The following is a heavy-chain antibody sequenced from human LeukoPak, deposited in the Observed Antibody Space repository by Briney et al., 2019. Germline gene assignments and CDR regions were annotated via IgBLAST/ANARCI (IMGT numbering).Heavy chain of an antibody. J-gene: IGHJ4*02. CDR2: IYHSGST. CDR1: GGSISSSNW. CDR3: ARRDIGSHFDY. D-gene: IGHD1-26*01. Sequence: PSETLYLTCAVSGGSISSSNWWSWVRPPPGKGLEWIGEIYHSGSTNYNPSLKSRVTMSVDTSRNQFSLKVTSVSAADTAVYYCARRDIGSHFDYWGQGVLVTVSS. V-gene: IGHV4-4*02.